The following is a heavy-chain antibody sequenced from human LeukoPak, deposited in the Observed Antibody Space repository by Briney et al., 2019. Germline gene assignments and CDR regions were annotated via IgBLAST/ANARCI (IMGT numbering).Heavy chain of an antibody. CDR1: GFTFSSYG. V-gene: IGHV3-30*18. CDR2: ISHDGSNK. D-gene: IGHD3-22*01. CDR3: AKDCSSGYWRTVYEVGRDV. Sequence: GGSLRLSCAASGFTFSSYGMHWVRQAPGKGLEWVAVISHDGSNKYYADSLKGRFTISRDNSKNTLYMQMISLRAEDTAVYYCAKDCSSGYWRTVYEVGRDVWCRGTRVIVS. J-gene: IGHJ6*02.